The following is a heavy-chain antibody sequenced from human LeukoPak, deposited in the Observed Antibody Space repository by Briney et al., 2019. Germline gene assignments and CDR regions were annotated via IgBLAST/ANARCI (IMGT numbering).Heavy chain of an antibody. V-gene: IGHV3-23*01. D-gene: IGHD1-26*01. CDR1: GFTFSSHG. J-gene: IGHJ4*02. CDR3: ARDKVSGATLLDY. CDR2: ISPSGGIT. Sequence: PGGTLRLSCAASGFTFSSHGMNWVRQAPGKGLEWVSGISPSGGITYYTDSVKGRFTISRDNSKNTQSLRMNSLRAEDTAVYYCARDKVSGATLLDYWGQGTLVTVSS.